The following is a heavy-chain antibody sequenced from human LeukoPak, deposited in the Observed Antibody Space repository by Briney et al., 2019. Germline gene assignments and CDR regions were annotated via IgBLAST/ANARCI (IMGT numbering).Heavy chain of an antibody. CDR3: TRGHSSGWYYFDY. D-gene: IGHD6-19*01. CDR1: GFTFGSYW. V-gene: IGHV3-7*01. J-gene: IGHJ4*01. Sequence: GGSLRLSCAASGFTFGSYWMSWVRQAPGKGLEWVANIKQDGSERYYVDSVKGRFTISRDNAKNSLFLQMSSLRGEDTAVYYCTRGHSSGWYYFDYWGHGTLVTVSS. CDR2: IKQDGSER.